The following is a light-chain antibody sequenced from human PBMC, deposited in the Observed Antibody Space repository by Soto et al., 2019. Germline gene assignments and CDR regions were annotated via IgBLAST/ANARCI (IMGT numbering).Light chain of an antibody. CDR2: GNS. J-gene: IGLJ3*02. CDR3: QSYDSSLSGWV. V-gene: IGLV1-40*01. Sequence: SVLTQPPSVSGAPGQRVTISCTRSSSNIGAGYDVHWYQQLPGTAPKLLIYGNSNRPSGVPDRFSGSKSGTSASLAITGLQADDETDYYCQSYDSSLSGWVFGGGTKVTVL. CDR1: SSNIGAGYD.